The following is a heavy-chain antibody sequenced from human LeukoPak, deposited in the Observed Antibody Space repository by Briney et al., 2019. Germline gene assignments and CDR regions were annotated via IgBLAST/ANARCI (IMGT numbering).Heavy chain of an antibody. CDR3: AREFSWSGFFDF. D-gene: IGHD2-15*01. Sequence: PSETLSLTCTVPGGSISNYYWSWIRQPPGKGLEWIGYVYYSGTINYNPSLKSRVTISVDTSKNQFSLRLTSVTAADTAVYFCAREFSWSGFFDFWGQGALVTVSS. CDR1: GGSISNYY. V-gene: IGHV4-59*01. J-gene: IGHJ4*02. CDR2: VYYSGTI.